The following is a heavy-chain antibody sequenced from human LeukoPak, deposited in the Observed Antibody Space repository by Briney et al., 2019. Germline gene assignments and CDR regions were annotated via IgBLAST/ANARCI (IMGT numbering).Heavy chain of an antibody. CDR2: INHSGST. D-gene: IGHD3-16*02. Sequence: PSETLSLTCAVYGGSFSAYYWSWIRQPPGKGLEWIGEINHSGSTNYNPSLKSRVTISVDTSKNQFSLKLSSVTAADTAAYYCARGGYKTYYDYVWGSYRSLFFDYWGQGTLVTVSS. CDR3: ARGGYKTYYDYVWGSYRSLFFDY. J-gene: IGHJ4*02. V-gene: IGHV4-34*01. CDR1: GGSFSAYY.